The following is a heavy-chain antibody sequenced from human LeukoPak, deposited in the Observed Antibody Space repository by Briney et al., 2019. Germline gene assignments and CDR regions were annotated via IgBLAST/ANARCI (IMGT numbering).Heavy chain of an antibody. CDR2: ISYDGSNK. CDR1: GFTFSSYS. D-gene: IGHD2-15*01. Sequence: GGSLRLSCVASGFTFSSYSMNWVRQAPGKGLEWVAVISYDGSNKYYADSVKGRFTISRDNSKNTLYLQMNSLRAEDTAVYYCARDRSIVVVVAATIDYWGQGTLVTVSS. J-gene: IGHJ4*02. CDR3: ARDRSIVVVVAATIDY. V-gene: IGHV3-30*03.